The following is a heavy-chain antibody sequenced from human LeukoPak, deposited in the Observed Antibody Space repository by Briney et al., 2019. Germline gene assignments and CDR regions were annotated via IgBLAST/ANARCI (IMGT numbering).Heavy chain of an antibody. CDR3: ATAPAEADSC. J-gene: IGHJ4*02. Sequence: GGSLRLSCAASGFTFSSFWMTWVRQAPGKGLEWVANIERDGSKKTYVDSVKGRFTISRDNARNSLYLQMSSLRAEDTAVYYCATAPAEADSCWGQGTLVAVSS. D-gene: IGHD6-13*01. V-gene: IGHV3-7*01. CDR2: IERDGSKK. CDR1: GFTFSSFW.